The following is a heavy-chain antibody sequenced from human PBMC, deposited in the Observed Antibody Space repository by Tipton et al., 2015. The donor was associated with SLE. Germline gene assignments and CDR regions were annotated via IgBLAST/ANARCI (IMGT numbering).Heavy chain of an antibody. J-gene: IGHJ4*02. CDR3: IPRGYSGY. CDR2: IKSKADGGTT. CDR1: GFTFTNAW. Sequence: SLRLSCAAPGFTFTNAWMSWVRQAPGKGLEWVGRIKSKADGGTTDYVAPVKGRFTMSRDDSKNTLYLQMNSLKTEDTAVYYCIPRGYSGYWGQGTLVTVSS. V-gene: IGHV3-15*01. D-gene: IGHD5-12*01.